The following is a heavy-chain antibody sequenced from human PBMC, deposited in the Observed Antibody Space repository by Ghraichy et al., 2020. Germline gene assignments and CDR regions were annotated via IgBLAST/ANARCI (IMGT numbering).Heavy chain of an antibody. J-gene: IGHJ6*02. V-gene: IGHV3-48*02. D-gene: IGHD4-23*01. CDR1: GFTLTGYS. CDR2: ITGSSRTT. CDR3: ARGSRVVRFFYYDRMDV. Sequence: GGSLRLSCVGSGFTLTGYSMNWVRQSPGKGLEWVSYITGSSRTTSYADSVKGRFTISRDNAQNSLYLQMNSLRDEDTAVYYCARGSRVVRFFYYDRMDVWGQGTTVTVSS.